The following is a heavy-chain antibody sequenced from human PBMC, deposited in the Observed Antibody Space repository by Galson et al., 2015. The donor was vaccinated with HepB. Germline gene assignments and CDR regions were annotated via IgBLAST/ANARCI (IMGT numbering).Heavy chain of an antibody. D-gene: IGHD6-13*01. CDR1: GYSFTSYW. J-gene: IGHJ5*02. CDR3: ARLQGAAAEDNWFDP. V-gene: IGHV5-51*01. CDR2: IYPGDSDT. Sequence: QSGAEVKKPGESLEISCKGSGYSFTSYWIGWVRQMPGKGLEWMGIIYPGDSDTRYSPSFQGQVTISADKSISTAYLQWSSLKASDTAMYYCARLQGAAAEDNWFDPWGQGTLVTVSS.